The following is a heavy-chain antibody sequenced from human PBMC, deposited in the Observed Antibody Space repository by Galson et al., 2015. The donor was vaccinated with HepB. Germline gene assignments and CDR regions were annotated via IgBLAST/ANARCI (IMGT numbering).Heavy chain of an antibody. J-gene: IGHJ4*02. Sequence: SLRLSCSASGFTFRSYGMHWGRQAPGKGLEWVAVIWYDGSNKYYADSVKGRFTISRDNSKNSLYLEMNSLRAEDTAVYYCARDKQVGATYLDYWGQGTLVTVSS. D-gene: IGHD1-26*01. CDR1: GFTFRSYG. V-gene: IGHV3-33*01. CDR3: ARDKQVGATYLDY. CDR2: IWYDGSNK.